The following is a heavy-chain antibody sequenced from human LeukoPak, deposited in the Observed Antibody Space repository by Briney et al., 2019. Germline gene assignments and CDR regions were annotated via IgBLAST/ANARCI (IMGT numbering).Heavy chain of an antibody. CDR2: IYHSGST. CDR3: ARGIWDSSGYYYDY. J-gene: IGHJ4*02. CDR1: GGSISSGGYS. D-gene: IGHD3-22*01. Sequence: SETLSLTCAVSGGSISSGGYSWSWIRQPPGKGLEWIGYIYHSGSTYYNPSLKSRVTISVDRSKNQFSLKLSSVTAADTAVYYCARGIWDSSGYYYDYWGQGTLVTVSS. V-gene: IGHV4-30-2*01.